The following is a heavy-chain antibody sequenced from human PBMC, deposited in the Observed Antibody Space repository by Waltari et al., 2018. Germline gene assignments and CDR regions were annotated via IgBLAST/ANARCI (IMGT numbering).Heavy chain of an antibody. Sequence: EVQLVESGGGLVKPGGSLRLSCAASGFTFSSYSMTWVRQAPGKGLEWVSSISSSSSYIYYADSVKGRFTISRDNAKNSLYLQMNSLRAEDTAVYYCARDRVAARRYFDYWGQGTLVTVSS. CDR2: ISSSSSYI. D-gene: IGHD6-6*01. CDR3: ARDRVAARRYFDY. CDR1: GFTFSSYS. J-gene: IGHJ4*02. V-gene: IGHV3-21*01.